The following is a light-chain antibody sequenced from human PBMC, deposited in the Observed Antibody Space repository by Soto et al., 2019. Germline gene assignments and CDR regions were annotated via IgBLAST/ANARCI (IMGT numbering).Light chain of an antibody. CDR3: SSYTPSNTRQIV. Sequence: HSVLTQAASVSGSPGQSITISSTGTSSDVGGYNYVSWYQQHPGKAPKFMIYDVSNRPSGVSNRFSGSKSGNTASLTISGLQAEDEADYYCSSYTPSNTRQIVFGTGTKVTVL. CDR2: DVS. CDR1: SSDVGGYNY. J-gene: IGLJ1*01. V-gene: IGLV2-14*01.